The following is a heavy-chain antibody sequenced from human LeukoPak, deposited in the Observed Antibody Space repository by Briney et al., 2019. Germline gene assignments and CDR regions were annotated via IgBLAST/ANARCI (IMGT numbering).Heavy chain of an antibody. V-gene: IGHV4-59*08. J-gene: IGHJ4*02. CDR3: ARLRPSIGAAGTFDY. CDR1: GGSISSYY. Sequence: SETLSLTCTVSGGSISSYYWSWIRQPPGKGLEWIGYIYYTGGTKYNASLKSRVTISVDTSKNQFSLKVSSVTAADTAVYYCARLRPSIGAAGTFDYWGQGTLVTVSS. D-gene: IGHD6-13*01. CDR2: IYYTGGT.